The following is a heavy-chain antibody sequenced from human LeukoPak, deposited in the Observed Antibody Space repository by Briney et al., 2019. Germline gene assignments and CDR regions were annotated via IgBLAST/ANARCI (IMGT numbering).Heavy chain of an antibody. D-gene: IGHD3-22*01. Sequence: GGSLRLSXAASGFTVGSNYMSWVRQAPGKGLEWVSVIYSGGSTYYADSVKGRFTISRDNSKNTLYLQMNSLRAEDTAVYYCARDSSGYDAFDIWGQGTMVTVSS. CDR1: GFTVGSNY. V-gene: IGHV3-66*02. CDR2: IYSGGST. J-gene: IGHJ3*02. CDR3: ARDSSGYDAFDI.